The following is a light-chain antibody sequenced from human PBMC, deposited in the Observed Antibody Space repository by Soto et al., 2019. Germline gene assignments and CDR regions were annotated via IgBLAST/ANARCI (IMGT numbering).Light chain of an antibody. V-gene: IGLV2-14*03. Sequence: QSVLTQPASVSGSPGQSITISCTGTSSDVGAYNFVSWYQQHPGQAPTLMIFDLTYRPSGVSNRFSGSKSGNTAYLTISGLRAEDEADYFCSSYTSSSLRFVFGTGTKLTVL. CDR2: DLT. CDR3: SSYTSSSLRFV. CDR1: SSDVGAYNF. J-gene: IGLJ1*01.